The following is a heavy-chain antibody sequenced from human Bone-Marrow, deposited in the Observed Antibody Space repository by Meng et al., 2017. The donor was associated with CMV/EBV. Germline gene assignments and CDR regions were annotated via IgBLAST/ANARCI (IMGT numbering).Heavy chain of an antibody. V-gene: IGHV3-53*01. CDR1: GFSVNDHY. Sequence: GESLKISCAASGFSVNDHYMSWVRQAPGKGLEWVSIIYSGGSTYYADSVKGRFTISRDNSKNTLYLQMNSLRAEDTAVYYCARDEGGIFAYWGQGTLVTVYS. D-gene: IGHD3-10*01. J-gene: IGHJ4*02. CDR2: IYSGGST. CDR3: ARDEGGIFAY.